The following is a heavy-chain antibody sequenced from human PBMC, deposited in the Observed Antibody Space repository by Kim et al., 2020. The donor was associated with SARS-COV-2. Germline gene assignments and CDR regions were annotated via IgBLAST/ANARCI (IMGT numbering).Heavy chain of an antibody. V-gene: IGHV3-11*01. Sequence: GGSLRLSCAASGFTFSDYYMSWIRQAPGKGLEWVSYISSSGSTIYYADSVKGRFTISRDNAKNSLYLQMNSLRAEDTAVYYCARAPRYYGSGSYPYYYGMDVWGQGTTVTVSS. CDR1: GFTFSDYY. J-gene: IGHJ6*02. CDR3: ARAPRYYGSGSYPYYYGMDV. D-gene: IGHD3-10*01. CDR2: ISSSGSTI.